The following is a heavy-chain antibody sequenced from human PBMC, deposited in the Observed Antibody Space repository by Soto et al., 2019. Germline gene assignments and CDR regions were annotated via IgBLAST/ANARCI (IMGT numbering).Heavy chain of an antibody. J-gene: IGHJ4*02. CDR3: ARALTSAGCL. Sequence: SLRLSCAASGFTFGTYAMHWVRQAPGKGLEWVAVIYYDGSNRYYGDAVKGRFTISRDNAKSTLYLQMSSLRVEDTAVYYCARALTSAGCLWGQGTLVTVSS. CDR1: GFTFGTYA. CDR2: IYYDGSNR. D-gene: IGHD6-13*01. V-gene: IGHV3-30*12.